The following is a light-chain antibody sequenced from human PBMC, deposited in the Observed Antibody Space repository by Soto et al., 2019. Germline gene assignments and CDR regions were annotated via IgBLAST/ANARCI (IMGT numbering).Light chain of an antibody. CDR1: QSISSY. J-gene: IGKJ1*01. Sequence: DIQMTQSPSSLSASVGDRVTITCRASQSISSYLNWYQQKPGKAPKLLIYAASSLQSGVPSRFSGSGSGTDFTLTISSLQPENFAIYSCQQSYGTPWTFGQGTKVKIK. V-gene: IGKV1-39*01. CDR3: QQSYGTPWT. CDR2: AAS.